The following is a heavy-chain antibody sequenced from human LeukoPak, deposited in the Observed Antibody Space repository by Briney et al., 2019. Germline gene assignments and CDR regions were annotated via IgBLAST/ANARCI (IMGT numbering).Heavy chain of an antibody. J-gene: IGHJ4*02. D-gene: IGHD3-10*01. CDR2: IYYSGST. V-gene: IGHV4-34*01. CDR3: ARLRWFGEFDY. Sequence: PSETLSLTCAVYGGSFSGYYWSWIRQPPGKGLEWIGSIYYSGSTYYNPSLKSRVTISVDTSKNQFSLKLSSVTAADTAVYYCARLRWFGEFDYWGQGTLLTVSS. CDR1: GGSFSGYY.